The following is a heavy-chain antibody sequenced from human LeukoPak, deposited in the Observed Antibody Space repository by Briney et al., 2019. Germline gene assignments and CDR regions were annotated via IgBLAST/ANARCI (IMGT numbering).Heavy chain of an antibody. V-gene: IGHV4-59*01. Sequence: SETLSLTCTVSGGSISSYYWSWIRQPPGKGLEWIGYIYYSGSTNYNPSLKSRVTISVDTPKNQFSLKLSSVTAADTAVYYCARREEDWFDPWGQGTLVTVSS. J-gene: IGHJ5*02. CDR2: IYYSGST. CDR3: ARREEDWFDP. CDR1: GGSISSYY. D-gene: IGHD1-26*01.